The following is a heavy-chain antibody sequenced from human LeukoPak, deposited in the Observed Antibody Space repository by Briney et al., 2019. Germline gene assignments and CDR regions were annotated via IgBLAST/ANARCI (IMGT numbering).Heavy chain of an antibody. CDR1: GYTFTGYY. V-gene: IGHV1-2*02. Sequence: GASVKVSCKASGYTFTGYYMHWVRQAPGQGLEWMGWINPNSGGTNYAQKFQDRVTMTRDTSISTAYMELSRLISDDTAVYYCARGYCSSTSCYHYGMDVWRQRTTVTVSS. CDR2: INPNSGGT. J-gene: IGHJ6*02. CDR3: ARGYCSSTSCYHYGMDV. D-gene: IGHD2-2*01.